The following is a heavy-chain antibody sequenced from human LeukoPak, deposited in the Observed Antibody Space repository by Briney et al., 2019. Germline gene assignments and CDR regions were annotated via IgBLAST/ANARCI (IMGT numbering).Heavy chain of an antibody. CDR2: ISYDGSNK. Sequence: GGSWRLSCAALGFTFSSYAMHWVGQAPGKGLEWVAVISYDGSNKYYADSVKGRFTISRDNSKNTLYLQMNSLTAEDTAVYYCARDFRHILDYWGQGNLAIVSS. J-gene: IGHJ4*02. D-gene: IGHD3-10*01. CDR1: GFTFSSYA. CDR3: ARDFRHILDY. V-gene: IGHV3-30*04.